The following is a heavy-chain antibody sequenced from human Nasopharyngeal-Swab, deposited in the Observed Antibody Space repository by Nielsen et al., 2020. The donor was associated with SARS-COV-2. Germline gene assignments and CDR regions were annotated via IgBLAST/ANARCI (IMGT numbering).Heavy chain of an antibody. CDR1: GFPFRNYY. J-gene: IGHJ2*01. CDR3: ARLGYSGWYFDL. CDR2: IKQDGSEK. V-gene: IGHV3-7*04. Sequence: GGSLKISCAASGFPFRNYYMTWVRQPPGKGLEWVANIKQDGSEKYYVDSVKGRFTISRDNAKNSLYLQMNSLRAEDTAVYYCARLGYSGWYFDLWGRGTLVTVSS. D-gene: IGHD6-13*01.